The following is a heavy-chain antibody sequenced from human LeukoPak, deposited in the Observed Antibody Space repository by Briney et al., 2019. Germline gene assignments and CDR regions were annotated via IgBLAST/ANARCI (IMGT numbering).Heavy chain of an antibody. CDR1: GYTFTSYY. CDR3: ARVARSAAHVASTSRRYHFDY. J-gene: IGHJ4*02. D-gene: IGHD5/OR15-5a*01. Sequence: ASVKVSCKASGYTFTSYYMHWVRQAPGQGLEWMGIINPTGGSTSYAQKFQGRVSMTRDTSTSTVYMELSSLRSEDTAVYYCARVARSAAHVASTSRRYHFDYWGQGTLVTVSS. CDR2: INPTGGST. V-gene: IGHV1-46*01.